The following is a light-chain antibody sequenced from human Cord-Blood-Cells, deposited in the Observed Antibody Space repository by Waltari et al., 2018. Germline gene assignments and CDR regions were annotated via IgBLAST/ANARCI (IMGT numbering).Light chain of an antibody. Sequence: QSALTQPPSASGSPGQSVTISCTGTSSAVGGYTYSSWYQQHPGKAPKLMIYEVIKRPSGVPDRFSGSKSGNTASLTVSGLQAEDEADYYCSSYAGSNNYVFGTGTKVTVL. CDR1: SSAVGGYTY. CDR3: SSYAGSNNYV. J-gene: IGLJ1*01. CDR2: EVI. V-gene: IGLV2-8*01.